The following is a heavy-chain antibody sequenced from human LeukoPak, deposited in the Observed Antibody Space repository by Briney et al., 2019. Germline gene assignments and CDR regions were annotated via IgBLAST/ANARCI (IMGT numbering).Heavy chain of an antibody. CDR3: AREGCSGGSCYFYFDY. CDR2: IHHGGTT. V-gene: IGHV4-4*02. J-gene: IGHJ4*02. CDR1: GGSITSGNW. D-gene: IGHD2-15*01. Sequence: KTSETLSLTCAVSGGSITSGNWWTWVRQSPGKGLEWIGEIHHGGTTNYNPSLKSRVTMSVDTSKNQFSLKLSSVTAADTAVYYCAREGCSGGSCYFYFDYWGQGTLVTVSS.